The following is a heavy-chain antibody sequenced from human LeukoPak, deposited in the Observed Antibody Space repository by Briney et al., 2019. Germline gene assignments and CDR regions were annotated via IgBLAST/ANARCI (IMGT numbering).Heavy chain of an antibody. Sequence: AGGSLRLSCAASGFTFRTYAMHWVRQAPGKGLEWVAAISLDGSNKYYADSVKGRFTISRDNSKNTLYMQMNSLRADDTAVYYCARGSKSYGHYIRSRIHYFDYWGQGTLVTVSS. CDR1: GFTFRTYA. D-gene: IGHD4-17*01. V-gene: IGHV3-30*04. CDR3: ARGSKSYGHYIRSRIHYFDY. J-gene: IGHJ4*02. CDR2: ISLDGSNK.